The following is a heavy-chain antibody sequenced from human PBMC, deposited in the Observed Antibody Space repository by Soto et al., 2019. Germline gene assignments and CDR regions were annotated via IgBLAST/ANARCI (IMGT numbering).Heavy chain of an antibody. V-gene: IGHV4-38-2*01. J-gene: IGHJ6*02. CDR2: IYHAGSV. Sequence: SETLSLTCAVSGYSIASGDYWAWIRQSPGKGLEWIGSIYHAGSVYYNPSLNSRVAVSLDTSKNHFSLKLTSVTAADTAVYYCARTFDYYGMDVWGQGTTVTVSS. CDR1: GYSIASGDY. CDR3: ARTFDYYGMDV.